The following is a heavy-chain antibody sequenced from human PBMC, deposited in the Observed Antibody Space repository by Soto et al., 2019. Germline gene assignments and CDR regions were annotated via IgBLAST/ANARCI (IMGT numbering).Heavy chain of an antibody. Sequence: ASVKVSCKASGGTFSSDTINWVRQAPGQGLEWMGRIIPILDVTNYAQKFQGRVTITADKSTSTAYMELSSLSSEDTAVYYCARDGRPTVTGPYYYYMDVWGKGTTVTVS. D-gene: IGHD4-17*01. V-gene: IGHV1-69*04. CDR1: GGTFSSDT. CDR2: IIPILDVT. CDR3: ARDGRPTVTGPYYYYMDV. J-gene: IGHJ6*03.